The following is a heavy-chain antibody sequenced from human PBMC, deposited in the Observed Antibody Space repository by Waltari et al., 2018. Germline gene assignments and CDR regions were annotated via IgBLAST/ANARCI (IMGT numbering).Heavy chain of an antibody. V-gene: IGHV4-34*01. J-gene: IGHJ1*01. CDR1: GGSFSGYY. Sequence: QVQLQQWGAGLLKPSETLSLTCAVYGGSFSGYYWSWIRQPPGKGLEWIGEINHSGSTNYNPSRKSRVTISVDTSKNQFSLRLSSVTAADTAVYYCARGRRYFDWLLPRGGYFQHWGQGTLVTVSS. D-gene: IGHD3-9*01. CDR2: INHSGST. CDR3: ARGRRYFDWLLPRGGYFQH.